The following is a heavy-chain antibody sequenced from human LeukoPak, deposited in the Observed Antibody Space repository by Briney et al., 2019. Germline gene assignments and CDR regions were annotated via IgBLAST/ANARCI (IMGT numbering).Heavy chain of an antibody. V-gene: IGHV4-34*01. Sequence: QTSETLSLTCTVSGGSLSNYYWSWIRQTPGKGLEWLGQINQSGRTNYNPSLKSRFTLSVDTSKNQFSLKLTSVTAADTAVYFCARDSSGDYVFTYWGQGTLVTVSS. CDR2: INQSGRT. CDR1: GGSLSNYY. CDR3: ARDSSGDYVFTY. J-gene: IGHJ4*02. D-gene: IGHD4-17*01.